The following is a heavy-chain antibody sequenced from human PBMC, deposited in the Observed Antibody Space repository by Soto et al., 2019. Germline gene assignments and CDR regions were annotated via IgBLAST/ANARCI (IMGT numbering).Heavy chain of an antibody. Sequence: GESLKISCAASGFTFSSYWMSWVRQAPGKGLEWVANIKQDGSEKYYVDSVKGRFTISRDNAKNSLYLQMNSLRAEDTAVYYCARATLEWLLVYYYYYYMDVWGKGTTVTVSS. D-gene: IGHD3-3*01. CDR1: GFTFSSYW. V-gene: IGHV3-7*01. CDR2: IKQDGSEK. CDR3: ARATLEWLLVYYYYYYMDV. J-gene: IGHJ6*03.